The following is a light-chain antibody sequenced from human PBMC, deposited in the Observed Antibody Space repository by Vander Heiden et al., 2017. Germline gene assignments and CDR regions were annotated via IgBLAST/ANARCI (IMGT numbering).Light chain of an antibody. Sequence: QSALTQPRQVSGSPGQSVTISCTGTSSDVGGYIYVSWYQQHPGKAPKLMIFDVSKRPSGVPDRFSGSKSGNTASLTISGLQTDDEADYYCCSYAGSYTWVFGGGTKLTVL. J-gene: IGLJ3*02. V-gene: IGLV2-11*01. CDR3: CSYAGSYTWV. CDR1: SSDVGGYIY. CDR2: DVS.